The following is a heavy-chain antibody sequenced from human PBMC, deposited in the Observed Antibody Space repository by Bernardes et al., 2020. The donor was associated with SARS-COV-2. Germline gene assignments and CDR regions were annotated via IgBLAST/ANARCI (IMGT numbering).Heavy chain of an antibody. D-gene: IGHD3-22*01. Sequence: GGSLRLSCAASGFTFSNYAMSWVRQAPGKGLEWVSAISASGGSTYYADSVKGRFTISRDNSKNTLYLQMNSLRAEDTAVYYCARGAYSLDRSGPRSVFDIWGQATMVTVSS. J-gene: IGHJ3*02. CDR2: ISASGGST. CDR1: GFTFSNYA. V-gene: IGHV3-23*01. CDR3: ARGAYSLDRSGPRSVFDI.